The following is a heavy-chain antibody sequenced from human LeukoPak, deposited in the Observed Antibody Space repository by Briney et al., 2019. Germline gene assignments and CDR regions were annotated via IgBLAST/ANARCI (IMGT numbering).Heavy chain of an antibody. CDR1: GGSISGYY. J-gene: IGHJ4*02. Sequence: SERLSLTCSVSGGSISGYYWSWIRQTPGKGLEWIAYVYETGGTNYNPSLKGRVTISQDTSRNQFSLKLTSVTAADTAVYYCARGNSSGWYGGFDYWGQGSLAIVSS. CDR3: ARGNSSGWYGGFDY. V-gene: IGHV4-59*01. D-gene: IGHD6-19*01. CDR2: VYETGGT.